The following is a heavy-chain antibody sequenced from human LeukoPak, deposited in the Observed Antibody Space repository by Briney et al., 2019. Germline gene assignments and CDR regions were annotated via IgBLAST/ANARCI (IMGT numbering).Heavy chain of an antibody. CDR3: ARPYYYDSGTFYSGF. CDR2: LYSSGNA. Sequence: SGGSLRLSCAASGFIVSNNHISWVRQAPGKGLEWVPVLYSSGNAYYANSVRGRFSISRDNSKNTVFLQMNSLRVEDTAVYYCARPYYYDSGTFYSGFWGQGTLVTVSS. CDR1: GFIVSNNH. V-gene: IGHV3-66*01. D-gene: IGHD3-22*01. J-gene: IGHJ4*02.